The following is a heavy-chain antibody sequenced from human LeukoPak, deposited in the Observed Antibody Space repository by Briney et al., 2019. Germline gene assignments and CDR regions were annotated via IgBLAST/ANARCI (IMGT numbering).Heavy chain of an antibody. CDR2: ISGNGGDT. J-gene: IGHJ4*02. CDR3: ARGTTVTTYADH. Sequence: GGSLRLSCVASGFTFSSYTMHWFRQAPGKGLEYVSAISGNGGDTYYANSVTGRFTVSRDNSKNTLYLQMGSLRAEDMAVYYCARGTTVTTYADHWGQGTLVTVSS. V-gene: IGHV3-64*01. CDR1: GFTFSSYT. D-gene: IGHD4-17*01.